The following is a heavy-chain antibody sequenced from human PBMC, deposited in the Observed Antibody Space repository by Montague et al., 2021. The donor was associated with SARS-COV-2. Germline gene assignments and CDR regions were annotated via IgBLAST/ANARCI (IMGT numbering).Heavy chain of an antibody. CDR1: GGSFSGYH. CDR2: INHSGST. Sequence: SETLSLTCAVYGGSFSGYHWSWIRQPPGKGLEWIGEINHSGSTNYNPSLKSRVTISVDTSKNQFSLKLTSVTAADTAVYYCARGDTAMVLLEVYYYGMDVWGQGTTVTVSS. CDR3: ARGDTAMVLLEVYYYGMDV. D-gene: IGHD5-18*01. V-gene: IGHV4-34*01. J-gene: IGHJ6*02.